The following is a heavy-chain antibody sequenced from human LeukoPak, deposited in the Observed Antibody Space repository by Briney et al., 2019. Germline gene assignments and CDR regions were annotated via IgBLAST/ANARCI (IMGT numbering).Heavy chain of an antibody. CDR3: ARGPRIVLMVYATPFDY. CDR2: INAGNGNT. CDR1: GYTFTSYA. D-gene: IGHD2-8*01. Sequence: ASVKVSCKASGYTFTSYAMHWVRPAPGQRLEWMGWINAGNGNTKYSQKFQGRVTITRDTSASTAYMELSSLRSEDTAVYYCARGPRIVLMVYATPFDYWGQGTLVTVSS. J-gene: IGHJ4*02. V-gene: IGHV1-3*01.